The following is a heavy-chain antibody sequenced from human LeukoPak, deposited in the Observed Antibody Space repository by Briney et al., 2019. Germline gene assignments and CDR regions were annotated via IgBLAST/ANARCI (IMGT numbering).Heavy chain of an antibody. Sequence: GGSLRLSCAASGFTFSSYAMSWVRQAPGKGLEWVSVIYSGGSTYYADSVKGRFTISRDNSKNTLYLQMNSLRAEDTAVYYCARDFAASRSYYMDVWGKGTTVTVSS. CDR1: GFTFSSYA. V-gene: IGHV3-53*01. CDR2: IYSGGST. CDR3: ARDFAASRSYYMDV. J-gene: IGHJ6*03.